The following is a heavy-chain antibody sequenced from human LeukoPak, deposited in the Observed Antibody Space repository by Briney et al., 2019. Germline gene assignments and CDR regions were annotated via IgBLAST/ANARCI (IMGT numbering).Heavy chain of an antibody. CDR2: IYSGGST. D-gene: IGHD4-11*01. CDR1: GFTVSSNY. CDR3: ASRRNYPAFDI. Sequence: PGGSLRLSCAASGFTVSSNYMSWVRQAPGKGLEWVSVIYSGGSTYYADSVKGRFTISRDNSKSTLYLQMNSLRAEDTAVYYCASRRNYPAFDIWGQGTMVTVSS. J-gene: IGHJ3*02. V-gene: IGHV3-53*01.